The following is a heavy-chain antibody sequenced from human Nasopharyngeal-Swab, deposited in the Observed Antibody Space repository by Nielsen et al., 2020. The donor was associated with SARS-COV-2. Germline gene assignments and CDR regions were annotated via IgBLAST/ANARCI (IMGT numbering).Heavy chain of an antibody. CDR2: ISSSSSYT. CDR1: GFTFSDYY. Sequence: GESLKISCAASGFTFSDYYMSWIRQAPGKGLEWVSYISSSSSYTNYAGSVKGRFTISRDNAKNSLYLQMNSLRAEDTAVYYCARERGLRFLEWLSLWDGMDVWGQGTTVTVSS. D-gene: IGHD3-3*01. V-gene: IGHV3-11*05. CDR3: ARERGLRFLEWLSLWDGMDV. J-gene: IGHJ6*02.